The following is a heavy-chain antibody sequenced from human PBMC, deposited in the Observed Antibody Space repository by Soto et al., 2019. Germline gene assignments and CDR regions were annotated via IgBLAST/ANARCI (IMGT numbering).Heavy chain of an antibody. V-gene: IGHV1-18*01. J-gene: IGHJ4*02. D-gene: IGHD3-22*01. Sequence: ASVKVSCKASGYTFTSYGISWVRQAPGQGLEWMGWISAYNGNTNYAQKLQGRVTMTTDTSTSTAYMELRSLRSDDTAVYYCARELGYYDSSGYPEIDYWGQGTLVTAPQ. CDR2: ISAYNGNT. CDR3: ARELGYYDSSGYPEIDY. CDR1: GYTFTSYG.